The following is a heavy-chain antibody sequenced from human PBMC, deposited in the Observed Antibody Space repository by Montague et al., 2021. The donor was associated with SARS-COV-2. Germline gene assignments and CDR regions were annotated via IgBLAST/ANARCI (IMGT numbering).Heavy chain of an antibody. D-gene: IGHD3-16*01. CDR2: IYYSGGT. V-gene: IGHV4-59*01. Sequence: SETLSLTCTVSGGSISSYYWSWIRQPPGKGLEWIGYIYYSGGTNYNPSLKSRVTISVDTSKNQFSLKLSSVTAADTAVYYCARVPFVGRPFMHYYYGMDVWGRGTTVTVSS. CDR3: ARVPFVGRPFMHYYYGMDV. CDR1: GGSISSYY. J-gene: IGHJ6*02.